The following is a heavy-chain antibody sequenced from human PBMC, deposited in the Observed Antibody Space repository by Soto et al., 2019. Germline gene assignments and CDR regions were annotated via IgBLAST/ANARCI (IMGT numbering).Heavy chain of an antibody. CDR3: ARAGRGYCSSTSCYSGNWFDP. CDR2: INPNSGGT. V-gene: IGHV1-2*02. J-gene: IGHJ5*02. Sequence: GASVKVSCKASGYTFTGYYMHWVRQAPGQGLEWMGWINPNSGGTNYAQKFQGRVTMTRDTSISTAYMELSRLRSDDTAVYYCARAGRGYCSSTSCYSGNWFDPWGQGTLVTVSS. D-gene: IGHD2-2*02. CDR1: GYTFTGYY.